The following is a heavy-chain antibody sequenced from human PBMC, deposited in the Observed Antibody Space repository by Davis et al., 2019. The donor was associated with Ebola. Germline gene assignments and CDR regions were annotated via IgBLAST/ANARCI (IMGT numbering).Heavy chain of an antibody. CDR2: IYYSGST. CDR1: GGSISSYY. V-gene: IGHV4-59*01. Sequence: MPSETLSLTCTVSGGSISSYYWSWTRQPPGKGLEWIGYIYYSGSTTYNPSLKSRVTMSVDTSNNQFSLKLRSVAAADTAVYYCARGVGATTAWFDPWGQGTLVTVSS. CDR3: ARGVGATTAWFDP. J-gene: IGHJ5*02. D-gene: IGHD1-26*01.